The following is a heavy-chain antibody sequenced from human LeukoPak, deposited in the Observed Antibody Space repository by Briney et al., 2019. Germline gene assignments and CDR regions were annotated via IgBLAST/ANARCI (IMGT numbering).Heavy chain of an antibody. D-gene: IGHD4-17*01. J-gene: IGHJ4*02. Sequence: SVKVSCKASGGTFSSYAISWVRQAPGEALEWMGGIIPIFGTANYAQKFQGRVTITADESTSTAYMELSSLRSEDTAVYYCARDGDYYFDYWGQGTLVTVSS. CDR2: IIPIFGTA. V-gene: IGHV1-69*13. CDR1: GGTFSSYA. CDR3: ARDGDYYFDY.